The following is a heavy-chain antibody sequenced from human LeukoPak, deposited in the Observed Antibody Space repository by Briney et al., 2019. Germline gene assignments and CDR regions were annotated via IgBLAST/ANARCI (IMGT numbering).Heavy chain of an antibody. V-gene: IGHV1-18*01. D-gene: IGHD5-18*01. CDR1: GYTFTSYG. CDR3: ATDHPGTAMVPYFYY. CDR2: ISAYNGDT. Sequence: GASVKVSCKASGYTFTSYGISWVRQAPGQGLEWMGLISAYNGDTNYAQKLQGRVTMTTDTSTSTAYMELRSLRSDDTAVYYCATDHPGTAMVPYFYYWGQGTLVTVSS. J-gene: IGHJ4*02.